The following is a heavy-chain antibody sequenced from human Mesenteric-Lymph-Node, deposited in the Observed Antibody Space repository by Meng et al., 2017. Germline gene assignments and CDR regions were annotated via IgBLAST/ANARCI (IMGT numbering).Heavy chain of an antibody. V-gene: IGHV1-69*01. J-gene: IGHJ4*02. CDR2: IIPIFGTA. CDR3: ARDRSAFSNYFDY. CDR1: GGTFSSYA. Sequence: QGPLVQAGAEGKKPGCSVKDSCKASGGTFSSYAIGWVRQAPGQGLEWMGGIIPIFGTANYAQKFQGRVTITADESTSTAYMELSSLRSEDTAVYYCARDRSAFSNYFDYWGQGTLVTVSS. D-gene: IGHD2/OR15-2a*01.